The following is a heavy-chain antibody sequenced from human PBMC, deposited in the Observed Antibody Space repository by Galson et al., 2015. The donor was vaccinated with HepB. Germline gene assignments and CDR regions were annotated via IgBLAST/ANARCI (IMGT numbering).Heavy chain of an antibody. J-gene: IGHJ4*02. CDR1: GFTFSDCC. D-gene: IGHD4-23*01. CDR2: ISYISGKI. V-gene: IGHV3-11*01. CDR3: ARSGPGDYGGRIDY. Sequence: SLRLSCAASGFTFSDCCMSWVRQAPGKGLEWISYISYISGKIDYADSVKGRFILSRDIAKNSLYLQMNSLRPEDTAVYYCARSGPGDYGGRIDYWGQGILVTVSS.